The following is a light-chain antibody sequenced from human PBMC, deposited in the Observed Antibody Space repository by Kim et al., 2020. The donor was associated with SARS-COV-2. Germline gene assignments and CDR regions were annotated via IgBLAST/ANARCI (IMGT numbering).Light chain of an antibody. V-gene: IGKV1-5*03. Sequence: ASAGDRATITCRASQSFRSRFAWAQRKPGKGPKILIYMASALESGGPARFSVSGSGREFTLTISSLQPVEFASYFCHQYNAYPWTFVEGTKVDI. CDR2: MAS. CDR3: HQYNAYPWT. CDR1: QSFRSR. J-gene: IGKJ1*01.